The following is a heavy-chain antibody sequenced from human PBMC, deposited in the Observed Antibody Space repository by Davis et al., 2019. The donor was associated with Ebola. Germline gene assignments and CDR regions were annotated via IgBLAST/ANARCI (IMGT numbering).Heavy chain of an antibody. CDR3: ARDHDSSGYPLFDL. V-gene: IGHV3-48*03. CDR2: ISRSGGTI. D-gene: IGHD3-22*01. J-gene: IGHJ4*02. Sequence: GGSLRLSCAASGFTFSSYKMNWVRQAPGKGLEWVSYISRSGGTIFYADSVKGRFTISRDNAKNSLYLQMNSLGAEDTAVYYCARDHDSSGYPLFDLWGQGTLVTVCS. CDR1: GFTFSSYK.